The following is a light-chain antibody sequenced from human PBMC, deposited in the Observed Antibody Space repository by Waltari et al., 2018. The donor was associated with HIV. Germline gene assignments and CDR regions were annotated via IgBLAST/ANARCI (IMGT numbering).Light chain of an antibody. Sequence: QSALTQPASVSGSPGQSITISCTGTSSAVGGYNLVSWYQQHPGKAPKLMIYEVSKRPLGVFNRFSGSKSGNTASLTISGLQAEDEADYYCCAYAGSTTYVIFGGGTKLTVL. V-gene: IGLV2-23*02. CDR1: SSAVGGYNL. CDR3: CAYAGSTTYVI. J-gene: IGLJ2*01. CDR2: EVS.